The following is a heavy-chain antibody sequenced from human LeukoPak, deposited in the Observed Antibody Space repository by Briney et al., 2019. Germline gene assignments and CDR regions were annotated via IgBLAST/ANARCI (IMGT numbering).Heavy chain of an antibody. Sequence: SGTLSLTCVVSGGSIGIGYWWSWVRQPPGKGLEWIGEINHSGSTNYNPSLKSRVTISVDTSKNQFSLKLSSVTAADTAVYYCASTNSYSSSWYDYWGQGTLVTVSS. D-gene: IGHD6-13*01. CDR3: ASTNSYSSSWYDY. CDR2: INHSGST. CDR1: GGSIGIGYW. V-gene: IGHV4-4*02. J-gene: IGHJ4*02.